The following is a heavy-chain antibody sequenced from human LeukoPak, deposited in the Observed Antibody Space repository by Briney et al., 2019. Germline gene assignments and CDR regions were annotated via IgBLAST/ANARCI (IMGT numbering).Heavy chain of an antibody. CDR3: ARDRTQDYYYMDV. CDR1: GFTFSSYS. J-gene: IGHJ6*03. Sequence: GGSLRLSCAASGFTFSSYSMNWVRQAPGKGLEWVSYISSSSSTIYYADSVKGRFTISRDNAKNSLYLQMNSLRAEDTAVYYCARDRTQDYYYMDVWGKGTTVTVPS. CDR2: ISSSSSTI. V-gene: IGHV3-48*01.